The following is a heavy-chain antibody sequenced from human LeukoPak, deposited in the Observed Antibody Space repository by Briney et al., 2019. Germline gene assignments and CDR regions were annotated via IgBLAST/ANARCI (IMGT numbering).Heavy chain of an antibody. CDR1: GFTVSSNY. V-gene: IGHV3-66*01. D-gene: IGHD2/OR15-2a*01. CDR3: ARDSSGPAY. J-gene: IGHJ4*02. CDR2: IYSSGGT. Sequence: GGSLRLSCAASGFTVSSNYMSWVRQAPGKGLEWVSVIYSSGGTYSADSVKDRFTSSRDNSKNTLYLQMNSLRAEDTAVYYCARDSSGPAYWGQGTLVTVSS.